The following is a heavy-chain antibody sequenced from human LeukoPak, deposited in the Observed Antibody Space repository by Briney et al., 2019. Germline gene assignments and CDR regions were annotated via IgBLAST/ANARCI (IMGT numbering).Heavy chain of an antibody. V-gene: IGHV7-4-1*02. CDR3: ARATGYSSSWYFDYYYGMDV. CDR2: VNTNTGNP. J-gene: IGHJ6*02. CDR1: GYTFTSYA. D-gene: IGHD6-13*01. Sequence: WASVKVSCKASGYTFTSYAMNWVRQAPGQGLEWMGWVNTNTGNPTYAQGFTGRFVFSLDTSVSTAYLQISSLKAEDTAVYYCARATGYSSSWYFDYYYGMDVWGQGTTVTVSS.